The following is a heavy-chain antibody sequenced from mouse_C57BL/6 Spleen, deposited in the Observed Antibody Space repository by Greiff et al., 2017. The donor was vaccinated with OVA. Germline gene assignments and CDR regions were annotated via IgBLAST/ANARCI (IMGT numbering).Heavy chain of an antibody. V-gene: IGHV1-22*01. D-gene: IGHD2-1*01. CDR2: INPNNGGT. Sequence: EVQLQESGPELVKPGASVKMSCKASGYTFTDYNMHWMKQSHGKSLEWIGYINPNNGGTSYNQKFKGKATLTVNKSSSTAYMELRSLTSEDSAVYYCASIYSGPMDYWGQGTSVTVSS. J-gene: IGHJ4*01. CDR1: GYTFTDYN. CDR3: ASIYSGPMDY.